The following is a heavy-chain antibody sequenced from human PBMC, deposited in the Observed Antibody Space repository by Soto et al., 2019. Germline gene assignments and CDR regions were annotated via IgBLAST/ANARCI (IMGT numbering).Heavy chain of an antibody. Sequence: SETLSLSCTVSGGSISSSSCYWGWIRQPRGKGLEWIGSIYYSGSTYYNPSLKSRVTISVDTSKNQFSLKLSSVTAADTAVYYCARQGYDFWSGYYRYYFDYWGQGTLVTVSS. CDR1: GGSISSSSCY. CDR2: IYYSGST. J-gene: IGHJ4*02. D-gene: IGHD3-3*01. CDR3: ARQGYDFWSGYYRYYFDY. V-gene: IGHV4-39*01.